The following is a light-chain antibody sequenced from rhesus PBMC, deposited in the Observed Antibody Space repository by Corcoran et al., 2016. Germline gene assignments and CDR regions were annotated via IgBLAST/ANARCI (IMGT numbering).Light chain of an antibody. V-gene: IGKV1-32*01. CDR3: QQYNSLPWT. J-gene: IGKJ1*01. CDR1: QGISSY. CDR2: YTN. Sequence: DIQMTQSPSSLSVSVGDRVTITCRASQGISSYLNWYQQKPGKAPKLLIYYTNLLESVVPSRLSGSGSGTEFTLTSSSLQPEDFATYYWQQYNSLPWTFGQGTKVEIK.